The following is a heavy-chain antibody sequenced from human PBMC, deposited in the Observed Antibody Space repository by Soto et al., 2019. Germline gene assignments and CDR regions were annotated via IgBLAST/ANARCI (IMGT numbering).Heavy chain of an antibody. CDR3: ARVAAAGRPHFRNFMDV. CDR1: GYTLTELS. Sequence: ASVKVSCKVSGYTLTELSMHWVRQAPGKGLEWMGGFDPEDGETIYAQKFQGRVTMTEDTSTDTAYMELSSLRSEDTAVYYCARVAAAGRPHFRNFMDVWGQGTTVTVSS. J-gene: IGHJ6*02. D-gene: IGHD6-13*01. V-gene: IGHV1-24*01. CDR2: FDPEDGET.